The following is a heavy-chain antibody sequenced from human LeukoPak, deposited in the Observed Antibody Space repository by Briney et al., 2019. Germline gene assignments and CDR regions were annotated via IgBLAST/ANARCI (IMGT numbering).Heavy chain of an antibody. CDR2: IYYSGST. J-gene: IGHJ3*02. Sequence: PSETLSLTCAVSGGSISSGGYSWSWIRQAPGKGLEWIGYIYYSGSTYYNPSLKSRVTMSVDTSKYQFSLKLSSVTAADTAVYYCARALKYYYDSSGYVDAFDIWGQGTMVTVSS. V-gene: IGHV4-30-4*07. D-gene: IGHD3-22*01. CDR1: GGSISSGGYS. CDR3: ARALKYYYDSSGYVDAFDI.